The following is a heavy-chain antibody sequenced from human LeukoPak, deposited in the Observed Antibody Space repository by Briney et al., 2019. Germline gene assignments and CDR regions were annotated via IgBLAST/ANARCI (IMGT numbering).Heavy chain of an antibody. D-gene: IGHD1-1*01. Sequence: GASLKISCKGSGYSFTNYWIAWVRQMPGRGLEWMVIINPSDSDTRYSPSFQGQVTISADKSISTAYLQWSSLKTSDSAMYYCARAWNFDYWGQGTLVTVSS. J-gene: IGHJ4*02. CDR1: GYSFTNYW. CDR3: ARAWNFDY. V-gene: IGHV5-51*01. CDR2: INPSDSDT.